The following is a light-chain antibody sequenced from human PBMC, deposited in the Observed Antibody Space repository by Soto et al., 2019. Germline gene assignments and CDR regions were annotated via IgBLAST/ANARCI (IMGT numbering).Light chain of an antibody. CDR3: AAWDDSLNAWV. CDR1: NSNMGRNY. V-gene: IGLV1-47*01. CDR2: RND. Sequence: QAVLTQTPSASGTPGQRITISCSGSNSNMGRNYVYWYQQVPGTAPKLLMYRNDVRPSGVPDRFSGSESGTSASLAISGLQSEDEADYYCAAWDDSLNAWVFGGGTKVTVL. J-gene: IGLJ3*02.